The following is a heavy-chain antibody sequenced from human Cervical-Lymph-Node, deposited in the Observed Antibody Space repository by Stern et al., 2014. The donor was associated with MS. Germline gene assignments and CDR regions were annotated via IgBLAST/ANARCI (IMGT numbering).Heavy chain of an antibody. Sequence: VQLVESGGGVVQPGRSLRLSCAASGVIFSNFGMHWVRQAPGKGLEWVAVIWNDGRNTYYADSVLGRFTISRDNSKNTLFLQMNSLRAEDTAVYYCARDRESGQQLVLGTFDYWGQGTLVSVSS. CDR2: IWNDGRNT. V-gene: IGHV3-33*01. CDR3: ARDRESGQQLVLGTFDY. J-gene: IGHJ4*02. CDR1: GVIFSNFG. D-gene: IGHD6-13*01.